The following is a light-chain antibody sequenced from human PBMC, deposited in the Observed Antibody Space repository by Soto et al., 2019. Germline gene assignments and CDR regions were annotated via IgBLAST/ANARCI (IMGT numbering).Light chain of an antibody. J-gene: IGKJ2*01. CDR3: QQLSNSLMST. V-gene: IGKV3-11*01. CDR2: DAS. Sequence: EIVLTQSPATLSLSPGERATLSCRASQSIGLAIAWYQHKPGQAPRLLIFDASQRATGIPARFRGSGSGTEFTLTISSLQPEDFATYYCQQLSNSLMSTFGQGTHLEIK. CDR1: QSIGLA.